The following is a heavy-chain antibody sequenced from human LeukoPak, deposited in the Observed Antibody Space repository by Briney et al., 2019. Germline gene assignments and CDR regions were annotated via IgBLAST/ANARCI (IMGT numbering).Heavy chain of an antibody. CDR3: ARVYYSNSYDYWYFDL. J-gene: IGHJ2*01. CDR1: GDSISSSSYY. V-gene: IGHV4-39*07. Sequence: PSETLSLTCTVSGDSISSSSYYWGWIRQPPGKGLEWIGSIYYSGSTYYNPSLKSRVTISVDTSKNQFSLKLSSVTAADTAVYYCARVYYSNSYDYWYFDLWGRGTLVTVSS. CDR2: IYYSGST. D-gene: IGHD6-13*01.